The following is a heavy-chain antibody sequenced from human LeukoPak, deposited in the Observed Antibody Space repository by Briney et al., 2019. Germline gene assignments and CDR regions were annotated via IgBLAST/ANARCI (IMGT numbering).Heavy chain of an antibody. CDR1: GFTFSNFG. D-gene: IGHD6-19*01. CDR2: ISSSSSYK. V-gene: IGHV3-21*01. J-gene: IGHJ4*02. Sequence: GSPRLSCAASGFTFSNFGINWVRQAPGKGLEWVSSISSSSSYKSYADSVKGRFTISRDNAKNSLDLQMNSLRAEDTAVYYCAIDRNSSGWYTFDYWGQGTVHSVSS. CDR3: AIDRNSSGWYTFDY.